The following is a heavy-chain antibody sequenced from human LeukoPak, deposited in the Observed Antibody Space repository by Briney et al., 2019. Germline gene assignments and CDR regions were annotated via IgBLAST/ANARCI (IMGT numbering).Heavy chain of an antibody. CDR3: AKGTYLPTSYFDC. Sequence: EGSLRLSCAASGLTLTSYHWMNWVRQAPGKGLEWVSSLSDTSGNTYYADSVKGRFTISRDNSKTTLYLQMNSLRAEDTAVYYCAKGTYLPTSYFDCWGQGTLVTVSS. V-gene: IGHV3-23*01. CDR2: LSDTSGNT. CDR1: GLTLTSYH. D-gene: IGHD2-21*01. J-gene: IGHJ4*02.